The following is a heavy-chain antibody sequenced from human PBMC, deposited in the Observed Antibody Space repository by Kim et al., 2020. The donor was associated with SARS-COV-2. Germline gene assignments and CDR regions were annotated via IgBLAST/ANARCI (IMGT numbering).Heavy chain of an antibody. CDR2: ISGDCITI. V-gene: IGHV3-74*01. CDR3: ARGGIAAAGY. Sequence: GGSLRLSCAASGFTFSSYCMRWVRQAPGKGLVWVSCISGDCITINYADSVKGFFPIPRNNARNTPHLKSSSQCAEDTAVYYCARGGIAAAGYWGQGTLVT. CDR1: GFTFSSYC. D-gene: IGHD6-13*01. J-gene: IGHJ4*02.